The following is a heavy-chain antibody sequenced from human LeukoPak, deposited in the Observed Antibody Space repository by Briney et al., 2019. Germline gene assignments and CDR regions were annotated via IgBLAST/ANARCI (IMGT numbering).Heavy chain of an antibody. CDR3: ARSPDWFGESGDY. Sequence: ASVKVSCKASGYTFTGYYMHWVRQAPGQGLEWMGWINPNSGGTNYAQKFQGWVTMTRDTSISTAYMELSRLRSDDTAVYYCARSPDWFGESGDYWGQGTLVTVSS. CDR1: GYTFTGYY. D-gene: IGHD3-10*01. CDR2: INPNSGGT. V-gene: IGHV1-2*04. J-gene: IGHJ4*02.